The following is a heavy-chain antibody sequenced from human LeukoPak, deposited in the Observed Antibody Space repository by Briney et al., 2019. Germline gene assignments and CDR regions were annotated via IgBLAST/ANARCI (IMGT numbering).Heavy chain of an antibody. CDR1: GGSFSGYY. V-gene: IGHV4-34*01. CDR2: INHSGST. J-gene: IGHJ4*02. Sequence: PSETLSLTCAVYGGSFSGYYWSWIRQPPGKGPEWIGEINHSGSTNYNPSLKSRVTISVDTSKNQFSLKLSSVTAADTAVFYCARLHCIGDCHFYYFDSWGQGTLATVSS. D-gene: IGHD2-21*02. CDR3: ARLHCIGDCHFYYFDS.